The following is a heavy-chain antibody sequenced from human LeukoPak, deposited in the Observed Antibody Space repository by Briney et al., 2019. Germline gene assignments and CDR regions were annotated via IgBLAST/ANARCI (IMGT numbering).Heavy chain of an antibody. CDR2: IYYSGST. D-gene: IGHD2-2*01. V-gene: IGHV4-31*03. J-gene: IGHJ4*02. CDR3: ARGGWSSTDFDY. Sequence: SETLSLTCTVSGGSISSGGYYWSWIRQHPGKGLEWIGYIYYSGSTYYNPSLKSRVTISVDTSKNQFSLKLSSVTAADTAVYYCARGGWSSTDFDYWGQGTPVTVSS. CDR1: GGSISSGGYY.